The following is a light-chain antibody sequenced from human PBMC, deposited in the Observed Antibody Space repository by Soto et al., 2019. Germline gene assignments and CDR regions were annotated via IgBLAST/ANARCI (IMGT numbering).Light chain of an antibody. CDR3: QQYDSSPKT. V-gene: IGKV3-20*01. CDR1: QSVSSSY. CDR2: GAS. Sequence: EIVLTQSPGTLSLSPGERATLSCSASQSVSSSYLAWYQQKPGQAPRLLIYGASSRTTGIPDRFSGSGSGTDFTLTISRLEPEDFEVYYCQQYDSSPKTFGQGTKVDIK. J-gene: IGKJ1*01.